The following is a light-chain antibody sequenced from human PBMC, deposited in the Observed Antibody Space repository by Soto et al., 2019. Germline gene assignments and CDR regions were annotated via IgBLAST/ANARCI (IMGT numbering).Light chain of an antibody. CDR3: CLYVGATTYV. Sequence: QSVLAQPASVSGSPGQSITISCTGASGYVWTYSLVSWYQQHPGKAPKVVIYEGHKRPSGVPDRFSGSTSVNTASLTISGLQTDDEADYYCCLYVGATTYVFGTGTKVTVL. V-gene: IGLV2-23*01. CDR2: EGH. CDR1: SGYVWTYSL. J-gene: IGLJ1*01.